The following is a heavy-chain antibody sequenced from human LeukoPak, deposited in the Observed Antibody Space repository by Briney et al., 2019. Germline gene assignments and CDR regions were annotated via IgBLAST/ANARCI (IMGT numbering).Heavy chain of an antibody. V-gene: IGHV3-7*01. CDR1: GFTFSTYW. CDR2: IKQDGSEK. J-gene: IGHJ4*02. D-gene: IGHD3-22*01. CDR3: AKGPSNYDSSGYYGIDY. Sequence: PGGSLRLSCAASGFTFSTYWMNWVRQAPGKGLEWVANIKQDGSEKYYVDSVKGRFTISRDNSKNTLYLQMNSLRAEDTAVYYCAKGPSNYDSSGYYGIDYWGQGTLVTVSS.